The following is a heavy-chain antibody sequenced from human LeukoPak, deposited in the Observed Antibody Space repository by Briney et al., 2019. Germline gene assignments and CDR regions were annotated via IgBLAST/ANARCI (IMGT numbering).Heavy chain of an antibody. Sequence: PGRSLSLSCAASGFTFDDYGMSWVRQAPGKGLEWVSGINWNGGSTGYADSVKGRFTISRDNAKNSQYLQMNSLSVEDTALYYCARAQTYGDSRLLLDYWGQGTLVTVSS. D-gene: IGHD4-17*01. CDR3: ARAQTYGDSRLLLDY. J-gene: IGHJ4*02. V-gene: IGHV3-20*04. CDR1: GFTFDDYG. CDR2: INWNGGST.